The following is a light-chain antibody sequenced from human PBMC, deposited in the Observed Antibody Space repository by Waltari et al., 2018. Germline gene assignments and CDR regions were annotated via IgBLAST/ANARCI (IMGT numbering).Light chain of an antibody. CDR2: QDS. Sequence: SHELTQPPSVSVSPGQTASITCSGDKLADKFVCWYQHKSGLSPVLIIYQDSKRPSGIPERFSGSNSGNTATLTISGTQAMDEADYYCQAWDRSPSFGTGTKVSVL. J-gene: IGLJ1*01. CDR3: QAWDRSPS. V-gene: IGLV3-1*01. CDR1: KLADKF.